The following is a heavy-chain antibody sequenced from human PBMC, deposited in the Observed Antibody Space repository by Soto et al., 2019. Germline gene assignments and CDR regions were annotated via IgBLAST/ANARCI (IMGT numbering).Heavy chain of an antibody. J-gene: IGHJ6*02. V-gene: IGHV3-33*01. CDR3: ARIYDSSGYYYDPGFYYGMDV. Sequence: GWSLRLSCAASGFTFSSYGMHWVRQAPGKGLEWVAVIWYDGSNKYYADSVKGRFTISRDNSKNTLYLQMNSLRAEDTAVYYCARIYDSSGYYYDPGFYYGMDVWGQGTTVTVSS. D-gene: IGHD3-22*01. CDR2: IWYDGSNK. CDR1: GFTFSSYG.